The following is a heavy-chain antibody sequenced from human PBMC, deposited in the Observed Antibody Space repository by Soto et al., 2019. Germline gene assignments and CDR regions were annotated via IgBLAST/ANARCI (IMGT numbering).Heavy chain of an antibody. D-gene: IGHD6-19*01. J-gene: IGHJ4*02. Sequence: VQLVESGGGVVQPGRSLRLSCAASGFTFSDYAMHWVRQAPGKGLEWVAVVSHDGRNTHYADSVKGRFTISRDSSKNTVSLDMTSMRAADTAVYYCAKGGRQWLVTSDFDYWGQGALVTVYS. CDR1: GFTFSDYA. V-gene: IGHV3-30*18. CDR2: VSHDGRNT. CDR3: AKGGRQWLVTSDFDY.